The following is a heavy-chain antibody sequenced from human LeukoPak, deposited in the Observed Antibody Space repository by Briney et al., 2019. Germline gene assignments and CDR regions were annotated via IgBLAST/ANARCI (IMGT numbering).Heavy chain of an antibody. V-gene: IGHV1-18*01. CDR3: ARQERQAFDY. D-gene: IGHD1-1*01. CDR2: ISPYSGNT. Sequence: ASVKVSCKASGYTFTSYGLIWVRQAPGQGLEWMGWISPYSGNTNYAQRLQGRVTMTTDTSTSTAYMELRSLRSDDAAVYYCARQERQAFDYWGQGTLVTVSS. J-gene: IGHJ4*02. CDR1: GYTFTSYG.